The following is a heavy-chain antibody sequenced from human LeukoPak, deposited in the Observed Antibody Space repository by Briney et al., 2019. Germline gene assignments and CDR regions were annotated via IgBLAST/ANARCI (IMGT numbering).Heavy chain of an antibody. CDR1: GFTLSNYW. J-gene: IGHJ4*02. CDR2: VKQDGSER. Sequence: GGSLRLSCAASGFTLSNYWMAWVRQAPGKGLEWVANVKQDGSERYYVESVKGRLTISRDNAKNSLYLQMNSLRAEDTAVYYCARVSVDSNMVSHIDYWGQGTLVTVSS. CDR3: ARVSVDSNMVSHIDY. V-gene: IGHV3-7*01. D-gene: IGHD5-18*01.